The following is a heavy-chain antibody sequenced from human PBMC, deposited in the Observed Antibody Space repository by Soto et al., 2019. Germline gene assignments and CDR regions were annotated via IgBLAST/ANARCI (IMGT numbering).Heavy chain of an antibody. CDR3: ERGGAAVACTWWFDP. J-gene: IGHJ5*02. CDR1: GGSFSGYY. Sequence: SETLSLTCAVYGGSFSGYYWCWIRQPPRKGLERIGEINLSGSTNYNSTLKSRVTISVDTSMNQYYLTLSPVTAAATAVSFCERGGAAVACTWWFDPWGQGTLVTVSS. CDR2: INLSGST. D-gene: IGHD6-19*01. V-gene: IGHV4-34*01.